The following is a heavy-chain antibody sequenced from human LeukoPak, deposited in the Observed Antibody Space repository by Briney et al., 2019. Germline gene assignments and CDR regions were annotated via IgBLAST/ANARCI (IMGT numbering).Heavy chain of an antibody. CDR1: GFTFYSYT. Sequence: PGGSLRLSCAASGFTFYSYTMFWVRQPPGKTLEWVSLISWDGGSTYYADSVKGRFTISRDNSRNSLYLQMNSLRADDTATYYCTRDDFSGSYCDWGQGTLVTVSS. V-gene: IGHV3-43*01. CDR3: TRDDFSGSYCD. J-gene: IGHJ4*02. CDR2: ISWDGGST. D-gene: IGHD1-26*01.